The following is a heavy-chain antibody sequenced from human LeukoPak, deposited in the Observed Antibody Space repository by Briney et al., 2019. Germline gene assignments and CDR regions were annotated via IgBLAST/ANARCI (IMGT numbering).Heavy chain of an antibody. Sequence: PSETLSLACTVSGGSISSSSYYWGWIRQPPGKGLEWIGSIYYSGSTYYNPSLKSRVTISVDTSKNQFSLKLSSVTAADTAVYFCARVRGQLWPPDYWGQGALVTVSS. D-gene: IGHD1-1*01. J-gene: IGHJ4*02. CDR3: ARVRGQLWPPDY. CDR2: IYYSGST. CDR1: GGSISSSSYY. V-gene: IGHV4-39*07.